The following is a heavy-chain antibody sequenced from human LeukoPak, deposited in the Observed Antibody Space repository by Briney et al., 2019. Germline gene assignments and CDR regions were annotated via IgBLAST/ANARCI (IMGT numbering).Heavy chain of an antibody. D-gene: IGHD5-12*01. CDR2: INHSGST. J-gene: IGHJ4*02. CDR3: ARSGYSGYGIDY. Sequence: SETLSLTCAVYGGSFSGYYWSWIRQPPGKGLEWIWEINHSGSTNYNPSLKSRVTISVDTSKNQFSLKLSSVTAADTAVYYCARSGYSGYGIDYWGQGTLVTVSS. V-gene: IGHV4-34*01. CDR1: GGSFSGYY.